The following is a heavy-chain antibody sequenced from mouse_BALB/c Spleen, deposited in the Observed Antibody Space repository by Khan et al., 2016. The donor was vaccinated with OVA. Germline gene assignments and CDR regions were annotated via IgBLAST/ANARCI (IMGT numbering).Heavy chain of an antibody. CDR3: TKDTNDYGSSFYFDY. J-gene: IGHJ2*01. CDR2: ITSGGSYT. Sequence: EVELVESGGGLVKPGGSLRLSCAASGFTFSSYSMSWVRQTPEKRLEWVATITSGGSYTYYPVSVQGRFTIARDNAKNTLYLHMSSLKSEDTAIYYVTKDTNDYGSSFYFDYWGQGTTLTVSS. V-gene: IGHV5-6-4*01. CDR1: GFTFSSYS. D-gene: IGHD1-1*01.